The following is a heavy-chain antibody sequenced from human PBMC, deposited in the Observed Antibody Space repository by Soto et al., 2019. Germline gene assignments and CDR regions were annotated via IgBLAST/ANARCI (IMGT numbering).Heavy chain of an antibody. V-gene: IGHV2-26*01. CDR2: IDSSGRK. D-gene: IGHD6-19*01. J-gene: IGHJ5*02. Sequence: QVTLKDSGPVLVKPTEPLTLRCTVSGLSITDSEMGVSWIRQPPGQPLEWLAHIDSSGRKSYTTFLKSRLAICKDTSKSQIVLTMTNMDPADTATYYCARRHLAVAVSPWFDPWGQGIPVTVSS. CDR1: GLSITDSEMG. CDR3: ARRHLAVAVSPWFDP.